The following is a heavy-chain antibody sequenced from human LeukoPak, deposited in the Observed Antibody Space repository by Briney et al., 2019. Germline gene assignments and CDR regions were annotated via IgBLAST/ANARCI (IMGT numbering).Heavy chain of an antibody. D-gene: IGHD1-26*01. J-gene: IGHJ3*02. Sequence: GGSLRLSCAASGFTFSSYWMSWVRQAPGKGLEWVANIKQDGSEKYYVDSVKGRFTISRGNAKNSLYLQMNSLRAEDTAVYYCARARTRYSGSYGGAFDIWGQGTTVTVSS. CDR2: IKQDGSEK. V-gene: IGHV3-7*01. CDR1: GFTFSSYW. CDR3: ARARTRYSGSYGGAFDI.